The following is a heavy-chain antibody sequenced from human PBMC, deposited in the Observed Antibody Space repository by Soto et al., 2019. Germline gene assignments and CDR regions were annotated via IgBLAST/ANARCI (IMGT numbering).Heavy chain of an antibody. CDR1: GPSVPRSRSH. J-gene: IGHJ3*02. Sequence: SETLSLTCSVSGPSVPRSRSHWVWIRQSPGKGLEWIGSIFYSGTTYYNATLKSRVTISVDTSKNQFSLKLNSVTAADTAVYYCAREPEWIWGRGTMVT. D-gene: IGHD3-3*01. V-gene: IGHV4-39*01. CDR2: IFYSGTT. CDR3: AREPEWI.